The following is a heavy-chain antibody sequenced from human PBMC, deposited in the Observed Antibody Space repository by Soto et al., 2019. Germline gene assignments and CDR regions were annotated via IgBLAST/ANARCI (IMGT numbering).Heavy chain of an antibody. CDR2: IYYSGST. J-gene: IGHJ2*01. V-gene: IGHV4-61*01. CDR1: DVSVSVTSYY. Sequence: SETLSLTCTVSDVSVSVTSYYWSWIRQPPGKGLEWIGYIYYSGSTNYNPSLKSRVTMSVDTSKNQFSLKLSSVTAADTAVYYCARGGGGSFFWHFDLWVRGTLVTVSS. CDR3: ARGGGGSFFWHFDL. D-gene: IGHD2-15*01.